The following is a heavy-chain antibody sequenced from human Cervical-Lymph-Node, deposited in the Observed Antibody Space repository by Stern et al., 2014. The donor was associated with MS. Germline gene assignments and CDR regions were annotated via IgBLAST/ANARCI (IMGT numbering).Heavy chain of an antibody. CDR1: GYNFPDYW. Sequence: EVQLVESGAEVKQPGESLKISCKASGYNFPDYWIGWVRQMPGKGLEWIAIIYPGDSDTRYSPSFQGQFTLSVDKSSSTAYLQWSSLKASDTALYYCARPKNYAAGNSPFDYWGQGTLVTVSS. J-gene: IGHJ4*02. CDR2: IYPGDSDT. D-gene: IGHD4/OR15-4a*01. V-gene: IGHV5-51*01. CDR3: ARPKNYAAGNSPFDY.